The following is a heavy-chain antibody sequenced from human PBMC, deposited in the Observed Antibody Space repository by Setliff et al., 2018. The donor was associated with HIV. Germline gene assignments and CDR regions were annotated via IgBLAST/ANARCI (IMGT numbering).Heavy chain of an antibody. CDR3: ARLRSELGVFDY. CDR1: GGSISSDY. Sequence: SETLSLTCTVSGGSISSDYWSWIRQPPGKGLEWIGYVYHSGSTNYNPSLKSRVTISVDTSKNQFSMKLRSVTAADTAVYYCARLRSELGVFDYWVQGTLVTAPQ. D-gene: IGHD1-26*01. CDR2: VYHSGST. J-gene: IGHJ4*02. V-gene: IGHV4-59*08.